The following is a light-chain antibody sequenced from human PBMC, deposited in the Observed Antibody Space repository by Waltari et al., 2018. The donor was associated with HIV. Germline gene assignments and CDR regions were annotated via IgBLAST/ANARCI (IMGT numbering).Light chain of an antibody. Sequence: SYELTQPPSVSVSQGQRARITGSGDISPKQYAYWYQKKPGQAPVVVIYKDSERPSGIPGRFSGSSSGTTVTLTISGVQAEDEADYYCQSADSSGTYAVFGGGTQLTVL. CDR3: QSADSSGTYAV. CDR2: KDS. CDR1: ISPKQY. J-gene: IGLJ7*01. V-gene: IGLV3-25*03.